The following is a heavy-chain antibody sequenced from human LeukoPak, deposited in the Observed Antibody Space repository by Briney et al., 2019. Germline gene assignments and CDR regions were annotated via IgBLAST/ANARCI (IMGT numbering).Heavy chain of an antibody. CDR3: AAKYCTNGVCYNY. CDR1: GFTFSTYA. J-gene: IGHJ4*02. V-gene: IGHV3-23*01. D-gene: IGHD2-8*01. Sequence: GGSLRLSCVVSGFTFSTYAMSWVRQAPGKGLEWVSGIGGSGGDTFYADSVRGRFTVSRDNSKNTLFLQIDSLRTEDTAVYYCAAKYCTNGVCYNYWGQGTLVTVSS. CDR2: IGGSGGDT.